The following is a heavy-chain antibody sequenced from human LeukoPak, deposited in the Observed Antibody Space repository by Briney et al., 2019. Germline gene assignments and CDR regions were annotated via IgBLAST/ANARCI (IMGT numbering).Heavy chain of an antibody. CDR1: GFTFSSYV. V-gene: IGHV3-33*01. CDR3: ARESTNNWFDP. D-gene: IGHD5/OR15-5a*01. CDR2: IWYDGSNK. Sequence: PGGSLRLSCAASGFTFSSYVMHWVRQAPGKGLEWVGDIWYDGSNKYYADSVKGRFTISRDNSKNTLYLQMNSLRAEDTAVYYCARESTNNWFDPWGQGTLVTVSS. J-gene: IGHJ5*02.